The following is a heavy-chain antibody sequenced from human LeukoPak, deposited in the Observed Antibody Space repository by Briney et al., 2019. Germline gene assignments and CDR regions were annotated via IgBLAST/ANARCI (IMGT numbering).Heavy chain of an antibody. Sequence: GGSLRLSCAASGFTFSSYAMHWVRQAPGKGLEWVAVISYDGSNKYYADSVKGRFTISRDNSKNTLYLQMNSLRAEDTAVYYCAKDFWSGYSPAGYFDYWGQGTLVTVSS. J-gene: IGHJ4*02. CDR1: GFTFSSYA. CDR2: ISYDGSNK. V-gene: IGHV3-30-3*02. CDR3: AKDFWSGYSPAGYFDY. D-gene: IGHD3-3*01.